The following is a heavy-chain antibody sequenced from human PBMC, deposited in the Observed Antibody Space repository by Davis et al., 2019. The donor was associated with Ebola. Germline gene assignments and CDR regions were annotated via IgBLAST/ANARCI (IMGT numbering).Heavy chain of an antibody. Sequence: PGGSLRLSCAASGFTFRNYGMHWVRQAPGKGLEWVGIISSDGSSIFYSESVKGRFTISRDNSKNTLYLQVDRLRVEDTAVYYCAKEPFWTGYYDYWGQGTLVTVSA. CDR3: AKEPFWTGYYDY. D-gene: IGHD3/OR15-3a*01. V-gene: IGHV3-30*18. CDR1: GFTFRNYG. CDR2: ISSDGSSI. J-gene: IGHJ4*02.